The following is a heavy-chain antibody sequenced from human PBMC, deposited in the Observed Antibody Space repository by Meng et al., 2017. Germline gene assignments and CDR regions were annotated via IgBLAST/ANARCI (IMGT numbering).Heavy chain of an antibody. V-gene: IGHV5-51*01. D-gene: IGHD4-23*01. CDR1: GYSFTSYW. CDR2: IYPGDSDT. J-gene: IGHJ5*02. CDR3: ARLSRTRRNGGGIYWFDP. Sequence: KVSCKGSGYSFTSYWIGWVRQMPGKGLEWMGIIYPGDSDTRYSPFFQGQVTISADKSISTAYLQWSSLKASDTAMYYCARLSRTRRNGGGIYWFDPWGQGTLVTVSS.